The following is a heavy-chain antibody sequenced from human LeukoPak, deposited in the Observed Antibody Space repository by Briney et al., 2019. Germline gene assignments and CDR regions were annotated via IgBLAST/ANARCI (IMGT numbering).Heavy chain of an antibody. Sequence: GGSLRLSCAASGFTFSSYWMHWVRQAPGKGLVWVSRINSDGSSTSYADSVKGRFTISRDNAKNTLYLQMNSLRAEDTAVYYCARGSLGYCSSTSCRLKAFDIWGQGTMVTVSS. V-gene: IGHV3-74*01. CDR2: INSDGSST. CDR1: GFTFSSYW. J-gene: IGHJ3*02. D-gene: IGHD2-2*01. CDR3: ARGSLGYCSSTSCRLKAFDI.